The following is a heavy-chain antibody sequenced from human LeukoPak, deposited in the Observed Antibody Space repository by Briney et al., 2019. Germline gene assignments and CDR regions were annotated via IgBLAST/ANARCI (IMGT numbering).Heavy chain of an antibody. CDR1: GGSISSYY. Sequence: SETLSLTCTVSGGSISSYYWSWIRQPAGKGLEWIGRIYTSGSTNYNPSLKSRVTISVDKSKNQFSQKLSSVTAADTAVYYCSRMGSEYYYYYMDVWGKGTTVTVSS. D-gene: IGHD3-10*01. V-gene: IGHV4-4*07. J-gene: IGHJ6*03. CDR3: SRMGSEYYYYYMDV. CDR2: IYTSGST.